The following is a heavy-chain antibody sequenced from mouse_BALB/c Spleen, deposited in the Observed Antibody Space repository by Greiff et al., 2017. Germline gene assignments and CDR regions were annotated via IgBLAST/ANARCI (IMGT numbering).Heavy chain of an antibody. J-gene: IGHJ3*01. V-gene: IGHV1S29*02. CDR2: IYPYNGGT. CDR1: GYTFTDYN. Sequence: VHVKQSGPKLVKPGASVKISCKASGYTFTDYNMHWVKQSHGKSLEWIGYIYPYNGGTGYNQKFKSKATLTVDNSSSTAYMELRSLTSEDSAVYYCARGDDYTWFAYWGQGTLVTVSA. D-gene: IGHD2-4*01. CDR3: ARGDDYTWFAY.